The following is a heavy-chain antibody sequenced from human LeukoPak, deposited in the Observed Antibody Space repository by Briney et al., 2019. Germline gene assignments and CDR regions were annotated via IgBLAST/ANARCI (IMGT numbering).Heavy chain of an antibody. V-gene: IGHV3-30*01. CDR3: ARDRGGGYCSSTSCPRRRRMGMDV. CDR2: ISYGGSNK. D-gene: IGHD2-2*01. CDR1: GFTFSSYA. Sequence: GRSLRLSCAASGFTFSSYAMHWVRQAPGKGLEWVAVISYGGSNKYYADSVKGRFTISRDDSKNTLYLQMNSLRAEDTAVYYCARDRGGGYCSSTSCPRRRRMGMDVWGKGTTVTVSS. J-gene: IGHJ6*04.